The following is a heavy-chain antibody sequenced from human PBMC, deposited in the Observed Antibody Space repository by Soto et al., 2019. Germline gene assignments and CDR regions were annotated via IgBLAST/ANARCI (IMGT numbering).Heavy chain of an antibody. CDR3: ARAPLRYFDWLSHYYYYYGMDV. Sequence: GASVKLSCKASGYTFTSYYMHWVRQAPGQGLEWMGIINPSGGSTSYAQKFQGRVTMTRDTSTSTVYMELSSLRSEDTAVYYCARAPLRYFDWLSHYYYYYGMDVWGQGTTVTVSS. J-gene: IGHJ6*02. CDR1: GYTFTSYY. D-gene: IGHD3-9*01. CDR2: INPSGGST. V-gene: IGHV1-46*03.